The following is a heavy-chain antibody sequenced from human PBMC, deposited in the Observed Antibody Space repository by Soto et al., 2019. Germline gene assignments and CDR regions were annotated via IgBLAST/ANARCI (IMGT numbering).Heavy chain of an antibody. V-gene: IGHV1-2*02. CDR3: ARSLLSVILPLGY. CDR2: INTLSGDT. CDR1: GYTFSGYY. D-gene: IGHD3-3*02. J-gene: IGHJ4*02. Sequence: ASVKVSCKASGYTFSGYYMHWVRQAPGQGLEWMGWINTLSGDTSFPQKFQGRLAMTRDTSIDTVFMEVSRLTSDDTAIYYCARSLLSVILPLGYWGQGTLVTVSS.